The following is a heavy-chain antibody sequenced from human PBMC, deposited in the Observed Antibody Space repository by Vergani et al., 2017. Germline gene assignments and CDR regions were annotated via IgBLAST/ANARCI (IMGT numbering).Heavy chain of an antibody. CDR3: ARDLGAIVVVPAAPIHNDNWFDP. CDR1: GYTFTSYT. V-gene: IGHV1-69*04. J-gene: IGHJ5*02. Sequence: QVQLVQSGAEVKKPGASVKVSCKASGYTFTSYTISWVRQAPGQGLEWMGRIIPILGIANYAQKFQGRVTITADKSTSTAYMELSSLRSEDTAVYYCARDLGAIVVVPAAPIHNDNWFDPWGQGTLVTVSS. CDR2: IIPILGIA. D-gene: IGHD2-2*01.